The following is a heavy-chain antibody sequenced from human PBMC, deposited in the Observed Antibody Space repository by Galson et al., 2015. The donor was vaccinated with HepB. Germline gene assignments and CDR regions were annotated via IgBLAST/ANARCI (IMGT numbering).Heavy chain of an antibody. CDR1: GFTFSSYA. J-gene: IGHJ3*02. CDR2: ISYDGSNK. V-gene: IGHV3-30-3*01. CDR3: ARVWVLAYCGGDCYSGAFDI. Sequence: SLRLSCAASGFTFSSYAMHWVRQAPGKGLEWVAVISYDGSNKYYADSVKGRFTISRDNSKNTLYLQMNSLRAEDTAVYYCARVWVLAYCGGDCYSGAFDIWGQGTMVTVSS. D-gene: IGHD2-21*01.